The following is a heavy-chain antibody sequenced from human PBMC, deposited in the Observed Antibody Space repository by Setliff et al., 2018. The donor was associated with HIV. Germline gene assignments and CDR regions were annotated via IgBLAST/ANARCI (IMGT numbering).Heavy chain of an antibody. V-gene: IGHV1-18*01. Sequence: ASVKVSCKPSGYTFTTYGLSWVRQAPGHGLEWMGWISPNFGHTNYAQNFLGRVTMTIDTSTSRAYMELRSLRSDDTAVYYCAMGRKKVTTDDAFDIWGQGTMVTVSS. CDR1: GYTFTTYG. CDR2: ISPNFGHT. J-gene: IGHJ3*02. CDR3: AMGRKKVTTDDAFDI. D-gene: IGHD4-17*01.